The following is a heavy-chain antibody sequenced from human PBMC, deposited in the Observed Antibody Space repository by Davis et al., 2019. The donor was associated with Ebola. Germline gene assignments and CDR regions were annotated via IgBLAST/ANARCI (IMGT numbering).Heavy chain of an antibody. V-gene: IGHV3-48*02. CDR3: ASQWVAAAGKDY. J-gene: IGHJ4*02. CDR2: ISSSSSTI. D-gene: IGHD6-13*01. CDR1: GFSFTSYS. Sequence: GGSLRLSCAASGFSFTSYSMNWVRQAPGKGLEWVSYISSSSSTIYYADSVKGRFTISRDNAKNSLYLQMNSLRDEDTAVYYCASQWVAAAGKDYWGQGTLVTVSS.